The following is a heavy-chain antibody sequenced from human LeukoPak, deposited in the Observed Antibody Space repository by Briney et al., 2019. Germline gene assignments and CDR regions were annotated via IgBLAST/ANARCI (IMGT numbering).Heavy chain of an antibody. D-gene: IGHD3-10*01. CDR1: GYTFTSYG. CDR3: ARERSMVRGVSWFDP. V-gene: IGHV1-18*01. CDR2: ISAYNGNT. Sequence: ASVKVSCKASGYTFTSYGISWVRQAPGQWLEWMGWISAYNGNTNYAQKLQGRVTMTTDTSTSTAYMELRSLRSDDTAVYYCARERSMVRGVSWFDPWGQGTLVTVSS. J-gene: IGHJ5*02.